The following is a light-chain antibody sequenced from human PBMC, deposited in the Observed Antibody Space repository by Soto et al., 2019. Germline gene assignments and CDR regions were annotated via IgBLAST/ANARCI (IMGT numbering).Light chain of an antibody. CDR3: QQANTFLYT. CDR2: AAS. V-gene: IGKV1-12*01. J-gene: IGKJ2*01. CDR1: QGIGSW. Sequence: DIQMTQSPSSVSASVGDRVTITCRASQGIGSWLAWYQQKPGKAPNLLIYAASSLQSGVPSRFSGSGSGTDFTLTISSLHPEDFATYYCQQANTFLYTFGQGTKVDIK.